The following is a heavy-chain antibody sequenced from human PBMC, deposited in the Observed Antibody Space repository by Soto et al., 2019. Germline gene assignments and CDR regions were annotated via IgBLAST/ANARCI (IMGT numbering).Heavy chain of an antibody. Sequence: PSETLSLTCTVSGGSISSSSYYWGWIRQPPGKGLEWIGSIYYSGSTYYNPSLKSRVTISVDTSKNQFSLKLSSVTAADTAVYYCARRPVTMVRGVFIQHYQRGPFDYWGQGTLVTVSS. D-gene: IGHD3-10*01. CDR2: IYYSGST. CDR3: ARRPVTMVRGVFIQHYQRGPFDY. CDR1: GGSISSSSYY. V-gene: IGHV4-39*01. J-gene: IGHJ4*02.